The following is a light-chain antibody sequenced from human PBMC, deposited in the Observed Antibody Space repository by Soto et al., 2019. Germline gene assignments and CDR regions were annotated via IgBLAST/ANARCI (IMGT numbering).Light chain of an antibody. CDR3: HQYYSYPWT. Sequence: DIQMTQSPSTLSASLGDRVTITCRASQSINILLAWYQQKPGKAPNLLIYKASSLANGVPSRFSGSASGTEFTLTISSLQPDDFASYYCHQYYSYPWTFSQGTKVEIK. CDR1: QSINIL. J-gene: IGKJ1*01. V-gene: IGKV1-5*03. CDR2: KAS.